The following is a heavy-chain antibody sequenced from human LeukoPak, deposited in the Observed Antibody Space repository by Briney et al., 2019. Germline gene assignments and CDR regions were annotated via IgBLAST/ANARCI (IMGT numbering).Heavy chain of an antibody. J-gene: IGHJ4*02. CDR2: TNHSGST. D-gene: IGHD6-13*01. Sequence: PSETLSLTCAVYGGSFSGYYWSWIRQPPGKGLEWIGETNHSGSTNYNPSLKSRVTISVDTSKNQFSLKLSSVTAADTAVYYCARVRKSYSSSWFFDYWGQGTLVTVSS. V-gene: IGHV4-34*01. CDR1: GGSFSGYY. CDR3: ARVRKSYSSSWFFDY.